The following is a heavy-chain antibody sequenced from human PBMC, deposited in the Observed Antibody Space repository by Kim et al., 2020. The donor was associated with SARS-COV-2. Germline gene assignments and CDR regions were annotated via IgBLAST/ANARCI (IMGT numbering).Heavy chain of an antibody. V-gene: IGHV4-59*08. Sequence: SETLSLTCAVSGASISGYWSWIQQPPGKSLEFIAYVHHTGSATYNPSLKSRVTISVDTSRNYISLKLTSLTATDTAIYYCARLDYGDYDEAFDLWG. J-gene: IGHJ3*01. CDR2: VHHTGSA. CDR1: GASISGY. CDR3: ARLDYGDYDEAFDL. D-gene: IGHD4-17*01.